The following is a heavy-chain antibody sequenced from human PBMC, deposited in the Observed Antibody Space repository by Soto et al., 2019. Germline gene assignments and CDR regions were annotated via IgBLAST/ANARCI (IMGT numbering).Heavy chain of an antibody. V-gene: IGHV3-15*01. CDR1: GFTFSNAW. J-gene: IGHJ4*02. CDR3: TTDGPDFWSGYRQIDY. CDR2: IKSKTDGGTT. Sequence: GYLRLSCAATGFTFSNAWMSWVRQAPGKGLEWVGRIKSKTDGGTTDYAAPEKGRFTISRDDSKNTLYLQMNSLKTEDTAVYYCTTDGPDFWSGYRQIDYWGQGTLVTVSS. D-gene: IGHD3-3*01.